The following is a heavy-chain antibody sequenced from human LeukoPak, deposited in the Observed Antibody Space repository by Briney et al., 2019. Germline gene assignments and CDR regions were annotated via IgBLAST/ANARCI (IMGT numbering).Heavy chain of an antibody. CDR1: GFTVSSNY. CDR3: ASSGVVGATDDYYYYGMEV. J-gene: IGHJ6*02. D-gene: IGHD1-26*01. V-gene: IGHV3-53*01. CDR2: IYSGDIT. Sequence: GGSLGLSCAASGFTVSSNYMSWVRQAPGKGLEWVSVIYSGDITYYADSVKGRFTISRDNSKNTLYLQMNSLRAEDTAVYYCASSGVVGATDDYYYYGMEVWGQGTTVTVSS.